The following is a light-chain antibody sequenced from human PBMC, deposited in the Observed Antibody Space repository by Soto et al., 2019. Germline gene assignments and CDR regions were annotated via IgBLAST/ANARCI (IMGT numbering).Light chain of an antibody. Sequence: DIQMTQSPCTLSASVVGRVTITCRASQSISSWLAWYQQKPGKAPKLLIYKASGLESGVPSRFSGSGSGTDFTLTISSLQPDDFATYYCQQYNSYSPLTFGGGTKVDIK. CDR3: QQYNSYSPLT. CDR2: KAS. CDR1: QSISSW. V-gene: IGKV1-5*03. J-gene: IGKJ4*01.